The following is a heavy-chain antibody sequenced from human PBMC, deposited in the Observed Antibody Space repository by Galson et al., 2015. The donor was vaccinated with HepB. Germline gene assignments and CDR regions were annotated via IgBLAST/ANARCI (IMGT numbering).Heavy chain of an antibody. CDR3: AKGVGLNCGGDCYWFDY. J-gene: IGHJ4*02. CDR1: GFTFSSYA. D-gene: IGHD2-21*01. Sequence: SLRLSCAASGFTFSSYAMSWVRQAPGKGLEWVSAISGSGGSTYYADSVKGRFTISRDNSKNTLYLQMNSLRVEDTAVYYCAKGVGLNCGGDCYWFDYWGQGALVTVSS. V-gene: IGHV3-23*01. CDR2: ISGSGGST.